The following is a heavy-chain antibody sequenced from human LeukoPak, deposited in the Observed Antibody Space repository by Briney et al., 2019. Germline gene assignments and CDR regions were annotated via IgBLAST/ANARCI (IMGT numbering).Heavy chain of an antibody. V-gene: IGHV1-58*01. CDR1: GFTFTSSA. CDR2: IVVGSGNT. J-gene: IGHJ4*02. Sequence: SVKVSCKASGFTFTSSAVQWVRQARGQRLEWIGWIVVGSGNTNYAQKFQERVTITRDMSTSTAYMELSSLRSEDTAVYYCAAVMLFAITGTTRDFDYWGQGTLVTVSS. CDR3: AAVMLFAITGTTRDFDY. D-gene: IGHD1-7*01.